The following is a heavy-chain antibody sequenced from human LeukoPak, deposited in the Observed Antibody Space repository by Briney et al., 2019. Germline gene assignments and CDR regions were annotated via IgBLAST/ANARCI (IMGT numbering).Heavy chain of an antibody. V-gene: IGHV1-69*13. Sequence: ASVKVSCKASGGTFISYAISWVRQAPGQGLEWMGGIIPIFGTANYAQKFQGRVTITADESTSTAYMELSSLRSEDTAVYYCARDRRQQLVPVYWGQGTLVTVSS. CDR1: GGTFISYA. D-gene: IGHD6-13*01. CDR2: IIPIFGTA. CDR3: ARDRRQQLVPVY. J-gene: IGHJ4*02.